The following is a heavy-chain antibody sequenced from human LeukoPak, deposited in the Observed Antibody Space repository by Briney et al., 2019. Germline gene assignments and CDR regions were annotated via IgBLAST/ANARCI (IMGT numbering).Heavy chain of an antibody. V-gene: IGHV3-74*01. CDR1: GFTFSSHW. D-gene: IGHD5-12*01. Sequence: GGSLRLSCAASGFTFSSHWMHWVRQAPGKGLVWVSRINSDGSSTSYADSVKGRFTISRDNAKNTLYLQMNSLRAEDTAVYYCVWTRGYSGYDCLDYWGQGTLVTVSS. J-gene: IGHJ4*02. CDR3: VWTRGYSGYDCLDY. CDR2: INSDGSST.